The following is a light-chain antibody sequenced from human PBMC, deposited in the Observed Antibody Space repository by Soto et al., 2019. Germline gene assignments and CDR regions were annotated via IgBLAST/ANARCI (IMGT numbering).Light chain of an antibody. V-gene: IGKV1-39*01. CDR2: AAS. CDR1: QSISTH. Sequence: DIQMTQSPSSLSASVGDRVTITCRASQSISTHLNWYQQKPGKAPNLLIYAASSLQSGVPSGFSGSGSGTDFTLTISSLQPEDFATYFCQQSYITPAGFGGGTKVEIK. J-gene: IGKJ4*01. CDR3: QQSYITPAG.